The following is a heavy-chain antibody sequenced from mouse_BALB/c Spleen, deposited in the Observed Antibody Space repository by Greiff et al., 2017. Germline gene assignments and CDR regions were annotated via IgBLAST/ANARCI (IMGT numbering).Heavy chain of an antibody. CDR1: GYSITSGYS. CDR3: ARESTGYYAMDY. V-gene: IGHV3-1*02. D-gene: IGHD4-1*01. CDR2: IHYSGST. Sequence: DVKLVESGPDLVKPSQSLSLTCTVTGYSITSGYSWHWIRQFPGNKLEWMGYIHYSGSTNYNPSLKSRISITRDTSKNQFFLQLNSVTTEDTATYYCARESTGYYAMDYWGQGTSVTVSS. J-gene: IGHJ4*01.